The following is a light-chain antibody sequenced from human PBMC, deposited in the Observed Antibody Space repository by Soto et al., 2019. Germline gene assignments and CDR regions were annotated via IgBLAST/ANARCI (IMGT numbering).Light chain of an antibody. CDR3: QQYNSYST. J-gene: IGKJ1*01. CDR2: KAS. CDR1: QSISSW. Sequence: DIQMTQSPSTLSASVGDRVTITCRASQSISSWLAWYQQKPGKAPKLLIYKASSLESGVPSRFSGSGSGTEFTLTISSLQPDDFATEYCQQYNSYSTCGQGTKVEIK. V-gene: IGKV1-5*03.